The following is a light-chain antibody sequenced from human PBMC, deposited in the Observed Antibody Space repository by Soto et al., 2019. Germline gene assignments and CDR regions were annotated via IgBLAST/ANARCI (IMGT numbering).Light chain of an antibody. Sequence: SSELTQPPSVSVAPGQTARITCGGNNSGSKSVHWYQQKQGQAHVLVVSDDSARPSGISERVSCSNSGNAANLTIRRVEAGDEDDYYCQVWDSSSDHVVFGGGTKLTVL. CDR3: QVWDSSSDHVV. J-gene: IGLJ2*01. CDR2: DDS. V-gene: IGLV3-21*02. CDR1: NSGSKS.